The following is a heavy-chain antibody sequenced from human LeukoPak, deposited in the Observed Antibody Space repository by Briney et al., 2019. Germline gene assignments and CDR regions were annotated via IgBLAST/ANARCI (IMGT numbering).Heavy chain of an antibody. Sequence: GGSLRLSCAASGFTFSNAWMSWVRQAPGKGLEWVGRIKSKTDGGTTDYAAPVKGRFTISRDDSKNTLYLQMNSLKTEDTAVYYCTTDLMYYYDSSGYYDAFDIWGQGTMVTVSS. CDR1: GFTFSNAW. CDR3: TTDLMYYYDSSGYYDAFDI. D-gene: IGHD3-22*01. CDR2: IKSKTDGGTT. J-gene: IGHJ3*02. V-gene: IGHV3-15*01.